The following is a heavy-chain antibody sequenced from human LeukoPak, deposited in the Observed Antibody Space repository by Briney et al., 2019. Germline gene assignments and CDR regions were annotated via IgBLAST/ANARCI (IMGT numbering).Heavy chain of an antibody. CDR2: NYYSGST. D-gene: IGHD3-10*01. CDR3: ARDSRSGVDWFDP. CDR1: GGSISSYY. J-gene: IGHJ5*02. V-gene: IGHV4-59*01. Sequence: SETLSLTCTVSGGSISSYYWSWIRQPPGKGLEWIGYNYYSGSTNYNPSLKSRVTISVDTSKNQFSLKLSSVTAADTAVYYCARDSRSGVDWFDPWGQGTLVTVSS.